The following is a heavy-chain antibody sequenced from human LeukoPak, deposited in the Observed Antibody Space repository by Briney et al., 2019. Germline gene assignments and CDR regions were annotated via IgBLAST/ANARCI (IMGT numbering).Heavy chain of an antibody. Sequence: WVANIKQDGSDKYYVDSVKGRFTISRDNAKNSLYLQMNSLRAEDTAVYYCARIQLWVDYWGQGTLVTVSS. J-gene: IGHJ4*02. CDR2: IKQDGSDK. CDR3: ARIQLWVDY. V-gene: IGHV3-7*01. D-gene: IGHD5-18*01.